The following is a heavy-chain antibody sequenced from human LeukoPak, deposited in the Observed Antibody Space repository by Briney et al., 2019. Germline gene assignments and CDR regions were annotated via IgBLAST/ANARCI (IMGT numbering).Heavy chain of an antibody. CDR3: ATHYDILTGYHGADY. J-gene: IGHJ4*02. Sequence: PGGSLRLSCAASGFTFSSYSMNWVRQAPGKGLEWVSSISSSSSYIYYADSVKGRFTISRDNAKNSLYLQMNSLRAEDTAVYYCATHYDILTGYHGADYWGQGTLVTVSS. D-gene: IGHD3-9*01. V-gene: IGHV3-21*01. CDR1: GFTFSSYS. CDR2: ISSSSSYI.